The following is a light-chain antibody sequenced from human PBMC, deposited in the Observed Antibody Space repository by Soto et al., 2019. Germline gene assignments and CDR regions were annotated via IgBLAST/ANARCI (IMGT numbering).Light chain of an antibody. Sequence: EIVMTQSPGTLYASPGERATLSCRASQSVSSNLAWYQQKPGQTPRLLIFGASTRATGIPARFSGSGSGTEFTLTISSLQSEDFAVYYCQQYNNWPSLTFGGGTRVEI. J-gene: IGKJ4*01. CDR1: QSVSSN. V-gene: IGKV3-15*01. CDR2: GAS. CDR3: QQYNNWPSLT.